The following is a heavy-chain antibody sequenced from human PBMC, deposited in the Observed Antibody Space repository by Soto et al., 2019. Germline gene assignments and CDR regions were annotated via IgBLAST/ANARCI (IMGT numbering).Heavy chain of an antibody. D-gene: IGHD4-17*01. CDR2: ITAYNGNT. CDR1: GYTFTSYG. CDR3: ARDRVHDDGATGWFDL. Sequence: QVQRVQSGAEVKKPGASVKVSCKAPGYTFTSYGISWVRQAPGQGLEWMGWITAYNGNTNYAQKRQGRVTMPTDTSTSTAYQKLRSLRSDDTAVYYCARDRVHDDGATGWFDLWGQGTLVTVSS. J-gene: IGHJ5*02. V-gene: IGHV1-18*01.